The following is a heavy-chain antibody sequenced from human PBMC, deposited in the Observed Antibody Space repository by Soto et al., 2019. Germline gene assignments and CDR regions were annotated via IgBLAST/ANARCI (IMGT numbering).Heavy chain of an antibody. J-gene: IGHJ4*02. Sequence: GGSLRLSCAASGFTFSSYSMNWVRQAPGKGLEWVSSISSSSSYIYYADSVKGRFTISRDNAKNSLYLQMNSLRAEDTAVYYCARDVYDYIWGSYRPHFDYWGQGTLVTVSS. D-gene: IGHD3-16*02. CDR1: GFTFSSYS. CDR3: ARDVYDYIWGSYRPHFDY. CDR2: ISSSSSYI. V-gene: IGHV3-21*01.